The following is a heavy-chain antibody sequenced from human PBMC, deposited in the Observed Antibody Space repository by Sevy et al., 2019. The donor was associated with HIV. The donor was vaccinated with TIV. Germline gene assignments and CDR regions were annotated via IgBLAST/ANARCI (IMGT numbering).Heavy chain of an antibody. CDR2: INAGNGNT. CDR3: ARDGIPGIAVAGLHGMDV. Sequence: ASVNVSCKASGYTFTSYAMHWVRQAPGQRLEWMGWINAGNGNTKYSQKFQGRVTITRDTSASTAYMELSSLRSEDTAVYYCARDGIPGIAVAGLHGMDVWGQGTTVTVSS. V-gene: IGHV1-3*01. J-gene: IGHJ6*02. CDR1: GYTFTSYA. D-gene: IGHD6-19*01.